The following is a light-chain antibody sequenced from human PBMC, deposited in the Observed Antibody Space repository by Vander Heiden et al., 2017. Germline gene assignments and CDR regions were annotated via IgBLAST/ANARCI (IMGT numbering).Light chain of an antibody. CDR1: QSVVNTSNKKNS. J-gene: IGKJ1*01. CDR2: WAS. Sequence: DMVMTQSPHSLAVSLGGRATINCKSRQSVVNTSNKKNSLAWYQQKPGQPPKLLIYWASTRESGVPDRFSGSGSGTDFTLTISNLQPEDVAVYYCQQCWTRGTFGQGTKVEVK. CDR3: QQCWTRGT. V-gene: IGKV4-1*01.